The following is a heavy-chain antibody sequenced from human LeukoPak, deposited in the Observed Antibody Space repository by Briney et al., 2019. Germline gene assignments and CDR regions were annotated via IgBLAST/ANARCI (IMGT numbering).Heavy chain of an antibody. V-gene: IGHV3-15*01. J-gene: IGHJ4*02. D-gene: IGHD3-10*01. CDR1: GFTFSNAW. CDR2: IKSKTDGGTT. CDR3: TTILNYYGSGSYPNPIDY. Sequence: PGGSLRLSCAASGFTFSNAWMSWVRQAPGKGLEWVGRIKSKTDGGTTDYAAPVKGRFTISRDDSKNTLYLQMNSLKTEDTAVYYCTTILNYYGSGSYPNPIDYWGQGTLVTVSS.